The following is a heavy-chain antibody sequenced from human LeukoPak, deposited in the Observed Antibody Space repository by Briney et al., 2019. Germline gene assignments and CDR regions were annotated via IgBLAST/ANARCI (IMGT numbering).Heavy chain of an antibody. CDR3: ARVLYDSSGYYPLGFDY. J-gene: IGHJ4*02. D-gene: IGHD3-22*01. Sequence: SETLSLTCAVYGGSFSGYYWSWIRQPPGKGLEWIGEINHSGSTSYNPSLKSRVTISVDTSKNQFSLKLSSVTAADTAVYYCARVLYDSSGYYPLGFDYWGQGTLVTVSS. V-gene: IGHV4-34*01. CDR2: INHSGST. CDR1: GGSFSGYY.